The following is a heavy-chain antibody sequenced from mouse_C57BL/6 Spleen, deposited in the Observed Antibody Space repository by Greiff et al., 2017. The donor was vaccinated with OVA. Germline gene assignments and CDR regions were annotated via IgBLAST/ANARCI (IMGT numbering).Heavy chain of an antibody. CDR1: GYTFTDYE. CDR2: IDPETGGT. CDR3: TRGYHHGSIYFGH. Sequence: QVQLQQSGAELVRPGASVTLSCKASGYTFTDYEMHWVKQTPVHGLEWIGAIDPETGGTAYNQKFKGKAILTADKSSSTAYMELRSLTSEDSAVYYCTRGYHHGSIYFGHWGKGPTLTVSS. D-gene: IGHD1-1*01. J-gene: IGHJ2*01. V-gene: IGHV1-15*01.